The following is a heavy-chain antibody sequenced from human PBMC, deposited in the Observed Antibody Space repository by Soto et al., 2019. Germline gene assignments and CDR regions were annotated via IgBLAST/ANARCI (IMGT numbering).Heavy chain of an antibody. CDR1: GFTFSSYA. V-gene: IGHV3-23*01. CDR2: ISGSGAST. Sequence: AGGSLRLSCGASGFTFSSYAMSWVRRAPGEGLEWVSAISGSGASTYYADSVKGRFTISRDNSKNTLYLQMNSLRAEDTAVYFCAKYSSSSGSYCYYPMDVWGQGTTVTVSS. D-gene: IGHD6-6*01. CDR3: AKYSSSSGSYCYYPMDV. J-gene: IGHJ6*02.